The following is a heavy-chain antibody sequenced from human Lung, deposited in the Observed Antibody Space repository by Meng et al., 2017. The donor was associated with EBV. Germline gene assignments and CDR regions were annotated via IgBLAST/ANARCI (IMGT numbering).Heavy chain of an antibody. Sequence: VQLLTQGAELWTASKTLAPTCASSGAAFGYSYTCYNRQPPGEGLEWSVEINHSGSANYNPSLKSRVTISVDTTNNQFSLKLSSVTPGDTAAYYCARGMWSVGSSSWYGDGWGQGTLVTVSS. CDR2: INHSGSA. J-gene: IGHJ4*02. D-gene: IGHD6-13*01. CDR1: GAAFGYSY. V-gene: IGHV4-34*01. CDR3: ARGMWSVGSSSWYGDG.